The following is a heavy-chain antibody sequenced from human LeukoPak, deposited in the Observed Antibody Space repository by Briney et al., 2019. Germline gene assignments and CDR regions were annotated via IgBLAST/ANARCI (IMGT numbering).Heavy chain of an antibody. CDR2: IDAGNGNR. CDR1: GYTFTSYA. V-gene: IGHV1-3*01. D-gene: IGHD6-13*01. J-gene: IGHJ6*04. Sequence: ASVKVSCKCSGYTFTSYAMDLVRQAPGQRLGWVGWIDAGNGNRKYSQKFQGRVTITRDTSASTAYMELSSLRSEDTAVYYCAISRGQQLAPEAPYYYGMDVWGKGTTVTVSS. CDR3: AISRGQQLAPEAPYYYGMDV.